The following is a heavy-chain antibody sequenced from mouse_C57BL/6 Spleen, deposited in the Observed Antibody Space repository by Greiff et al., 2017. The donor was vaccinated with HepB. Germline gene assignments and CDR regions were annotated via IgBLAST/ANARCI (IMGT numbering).Heavy chain of an antibody. J-gene: IGHJ2*01. CDR2: IDPETGGT. Sequence: VKLVESGAELVRPGASVTLSCKASGYTFTDYEMHWVKQTPVHGLEWIGAIDPETGGTAYNQKFKGKAILTADKSSSTAYMELRSLTSEDSAVYYCTRAPYGYDPSHFDYWGQGTTLTVSS. CDR3: TRAPYGYDPSHFDY. V-gene: IGHV1-15*01. D-gene: IGHD2-2*01. CDR1: GYTFTDYE.